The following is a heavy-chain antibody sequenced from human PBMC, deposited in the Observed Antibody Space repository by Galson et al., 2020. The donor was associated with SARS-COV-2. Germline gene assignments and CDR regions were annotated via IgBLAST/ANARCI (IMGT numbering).Heavy chain of an antibody. CDR2: ISAYNGNT. CDR3: VRVSGQQLVLDWFDP. J-gene: IGHJ5*02. V-gene: IGHV1-18*04. Sequence: ASVKVSCKASGYTFTSYGISWVRQAPGQGLEWMGWISAYNGNTNYAQKLQGRVTMTTDTSTSTAYMELRSLRSDDTAVYYCVRVSGQQLVLDWFDPWGQGTLVTVSS. D-gene: IGHD6-13*01. CDR1: GYTFTSYG.